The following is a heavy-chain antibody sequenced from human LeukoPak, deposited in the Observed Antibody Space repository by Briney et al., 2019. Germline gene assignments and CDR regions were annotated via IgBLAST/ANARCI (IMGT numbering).Heavy chain of an antibody. D-gene: IGHD3-22*01. V-gene: IGHV4-39*01. J-gene: IGHJ4*02. CDR3: ARRYYDCSGYYYPIDY. Sequence: PSETLSLTCTVSGGSISSSSYYWGWIRQPPGKGLEWIGSIYYSGSTYYNPSLKSRVTISVDTSKNQFSLKPSSVTAADTAVYYCARRYYDCSGYYYPIDYWGQGTLVTVSS. CDR2: IYYSGST. CDR1: GGSISSSSYY.